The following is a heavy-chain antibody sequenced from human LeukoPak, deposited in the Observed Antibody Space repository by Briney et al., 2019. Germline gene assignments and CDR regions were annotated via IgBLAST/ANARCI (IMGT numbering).Heavy chain of an antibody. CDR2: ISYGGSNK. CDR3: AREGVVAANAFDI. V-gene: IGHV3-30-3*01. Sequence: PGRSLRLSCAASGFTFSSYAMHWVRQAPGKGLEWVAVISYGGSNKYYADSVKGRFTISRDNSKNTLYLQVNSLRAEDTAVYYCAREGVVAANAFDIWGQGTMVTVSS. CDR1: GFTFSSYA. D-gene: IGHD2-15*01. J-gene: IGHJ3*02.